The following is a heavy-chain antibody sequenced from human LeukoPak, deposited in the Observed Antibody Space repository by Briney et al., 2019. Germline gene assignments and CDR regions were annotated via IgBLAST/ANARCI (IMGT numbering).Heavy chain of an antibody. J-gene: IGHJ5*02. V-gene: IGHV1-24*01. CDR1: GYTLTELS. Sequence: ASVKVSCTVSGYTLTELSKHWVRQAPGKGLEWMGGFDPEDGETIYAQKFQGRVTMTEDTSTDTAYMELSSLRSEDTAVYYCATVLRGAAAGYDTNGWFDPWGQGTLVTVSS. CDR2: FDPEDGET. D-gene: IGHD6-13*01. CDR3: ATVLRGAAAGYDTNGWFDP.